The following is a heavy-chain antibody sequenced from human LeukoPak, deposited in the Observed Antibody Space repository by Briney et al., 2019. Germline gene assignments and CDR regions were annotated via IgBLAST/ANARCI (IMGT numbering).Heavy chain of an antibody. CDR2: ISYDGQNK. D-gene: IGHD6-19*01. V-gene: IGHV3-30*18. Sequence: GGSLRLSCAASGFMFSTYGMHWVRQAPGKGLEWVAVISYDGQNKYYGDSVRGRFTIARDSSKNTLHLQMNSLRREDTAMYYCAKDGLAGRFDSSVPGIYDGLDVWGQGTTVTVSS. CDR1: GFMFSTYG. CDR3: AKDGLAGRFDSSVPGIYDGLDV. J-gene: IGHJ6*02.